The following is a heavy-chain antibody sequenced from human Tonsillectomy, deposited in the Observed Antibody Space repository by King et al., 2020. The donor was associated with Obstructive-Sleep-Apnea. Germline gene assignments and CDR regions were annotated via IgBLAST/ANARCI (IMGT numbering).Heavy chain of an antibody. D-gene: IGHD3-9*01. V-gene: IGHV4-59*08. CDR3: ARTYYDILTGYYYFDS. CDR1: GGSINSYY. CDR2: IYYSGST. Sequence: QLQESGPGLVKPSETLSLTCTVSGGSINSYYWNWIRQPPGKGLEWIGYIYYSGSTNYNPSLKSPVTISVDTSKNHFSLKLSPVTAADTAVYYCARTYYDILTGYYYFDSWGKGTLVTVSS. J-gene: IGHJ4*02.